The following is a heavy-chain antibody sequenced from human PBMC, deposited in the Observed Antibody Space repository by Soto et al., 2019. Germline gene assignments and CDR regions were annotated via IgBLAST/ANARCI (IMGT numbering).Heavy chain of an antibody. CDR3: ARGRRPGTIFGVVIRGSMVV. J-gene: IGHJ6*03. CDR2: ISSSSSTI. CDR1: GFTFSSYS. D-gene: IGHD3-3*01. V-gene: IGHV3-48*01. Sequence: EVQLVESGGGLVEPGGSLRLSCAASGFTFSSYSMNWVRQAPGKGLAWVSYISSSSSTIYDADSMKGRFTISRDNAKNSLYLQLNSLRAEDTAVYYCARGRRPGTIFGVVIRGSMVVWGKGTTVTVSS.